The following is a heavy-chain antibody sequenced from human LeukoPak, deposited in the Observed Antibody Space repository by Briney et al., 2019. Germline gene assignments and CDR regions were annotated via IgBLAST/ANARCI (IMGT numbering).Heavy chain of an antibody. CDR3: ARERDSSADFDY. CDR1: GYTFTDYY. Sequence: ASVKVSCKTSGYTFTDYYLHWVRQAPGQGLEWMGWINPNSGGTNYAQKFQGRVTMTRDTSISTAYMELSRLRSDDTAVYYCARERDSSADFDYWGQGTLVTVSS. V-gene: IGHV1-2*02. J-gene: IGHJ4*02. CDR2: INPNSGGT. D-gene: IGHD3-22*01.